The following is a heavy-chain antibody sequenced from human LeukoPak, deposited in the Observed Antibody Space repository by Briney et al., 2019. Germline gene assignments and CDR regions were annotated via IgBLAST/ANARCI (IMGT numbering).Heavy chain of an antibody. J-gene: IGHJ4*02. CDR1: GGSFSGYY. Sequence: KPSETLSLTCAVYGGSFSGYYWSWIRQPPGKGLEWIGEINHSGGTNYNPSLKSRVTISVDTSKNQFSLKLSSVTAADTAVYYCARGRLLWFGELEWGQGTLVTVSS. CDR2: INHSGGT. V-gene: IGHV4-34*01. CDR3: ARGRLLWFGELE. D-gene: IGHD3-10*01.